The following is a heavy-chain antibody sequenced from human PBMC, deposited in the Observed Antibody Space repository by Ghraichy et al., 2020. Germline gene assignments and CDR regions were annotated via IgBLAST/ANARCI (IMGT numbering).Heavy chain of an antibody. V-gene: IGHV3-48*03. CDR1: GFTFSSYE. J-gene: IGHJ6*02. CDR2: ISRSGTTI. CDR3: ARVGVYSYGFGVLNYYGMDV. Sequence: LSLTCAASGFTFSSYEMNWVRQAPGKGLEWVSYISRSGTTIYYADSVKGRITISRDNAKKSLYLQMNSLRAEDTAVYYCARVGVYSYGFGVLNYYGMDVWGQGTTVTVSS. D-gene: IGHD5-18*01.